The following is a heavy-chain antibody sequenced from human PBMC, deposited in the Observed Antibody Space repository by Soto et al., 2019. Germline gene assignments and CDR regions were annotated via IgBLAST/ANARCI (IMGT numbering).Heavy chain of an antibody. Sequence: QMQLVQSGAEVKRPGASVRVSCKSSGYTFTSFYIHWVRQAPGQGLERMGIINPSGGITNFAQRFQGRVTMTRDMSTNKHYMQLRSLKSDDTAVYYCASSPAFSSSWYGIPPDPSHGMDVWGQGTTVTVS. CDR3: ASSPAFSSSWYGIPPDPSHGMDV. V-gene: IGHV1-46*01. J-gene: IGHJ6*02. CDR2: INPSGGIT. D-gene: IGHD6-13*01. CDR1: GYTFTSFY.